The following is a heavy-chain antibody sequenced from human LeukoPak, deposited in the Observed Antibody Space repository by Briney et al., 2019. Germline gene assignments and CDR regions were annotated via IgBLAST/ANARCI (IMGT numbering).Heavy chain of an antibody. D-gene: IGHD6-25*01. CDR3: ARLLPAAAGTSYFPH. V-gene: IGHV4-59*08. J-gene: IGHJ1*01. CDR1: GGSLRNYY. CDR2: IYYSGST. Sequence: SETLSLTCTVSGGSLRNYYWGWIRQPPGKGLEWIGYIYYSGSTNYNPSLKSRVTISVDMSRNQFYLKLSSVTAADTAVYFCARLLPAAAGTSYFPHWGQGTLVTVSS.